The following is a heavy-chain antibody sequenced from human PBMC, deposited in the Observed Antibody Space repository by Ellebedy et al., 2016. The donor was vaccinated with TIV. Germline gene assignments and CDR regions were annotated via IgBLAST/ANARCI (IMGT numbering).Heavy chain of an antibody. Sequence: PGGSLRLSCAASGFTFSDYEMHWARQAPGKGPERLSYTDTSGVTTHYADSVKGRFTMSRENVKNSVFLHMNSLGVEDTAVYYCAREDDHGDSGGDYWGRGTLVTVSS. V-gene: IGHV3-48*03. CDR2: TDTSGVTT. CDR3: AREDDHGDSGGDY. CDR1: GFTFSDYE. J-gene: IGHJ4*02. D-gene: IGHD4-17*01.